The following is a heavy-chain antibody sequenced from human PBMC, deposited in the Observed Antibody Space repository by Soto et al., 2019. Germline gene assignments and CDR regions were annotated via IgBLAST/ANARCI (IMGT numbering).Heavy chain of an antibody. J-gene: IGHJ4*02. D-gene: IGHD1-26*01. CDR2: IYYSGST. CDR1: GGSIGYSNYY. V-gene: IGHV4-39*01. Sequence: SETLSLTCTVSGGSIGYSNYYWGWIRQPPGKALEWIGTIYYSGSTYYNPSLKSRVIISVDTSKNQFSLKLSSVTAADTAVYYCARGGYWELHHFDYWGQGTLVTVSS. CDR3: ARGGYWELHHFDY.